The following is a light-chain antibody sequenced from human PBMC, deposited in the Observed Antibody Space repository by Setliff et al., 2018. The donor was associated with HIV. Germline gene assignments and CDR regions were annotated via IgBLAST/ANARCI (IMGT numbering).Light chain of an antibody. V-gene: IGLV2-11*01. CDR1: SSDVGGYNY. Sequence: QSVLTQPRSVSGSPGQSVTISRTGTSSDVGGYNYVSWYQQHPGKAPKLLIYDVIKRPSGVPGRFSGSKSGNTASLTISGLQAEDEADYYCCSYAGSSTYVFGTGIKVTVL. J-gene: IGLJ1*01. CDR2: DVI. CDR3: CSYAGSSTYV.